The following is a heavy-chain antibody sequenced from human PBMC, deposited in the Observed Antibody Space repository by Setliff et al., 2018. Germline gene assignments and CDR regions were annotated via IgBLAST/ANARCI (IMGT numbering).Heavy chain of an antibody. D-gene: IGHD5-18*01. CDR3: AKLVWLTTWYYMDV. CDR2: IKQDGSEI. J-gene: IGHJ6*03. Sequence: PGVSLRLSCAASGLTFSSYWMTWVRQAPGKGLEWLANIKQDGSEIYSVDSVKGRFSISRDNAKNSLYLQMNSLRAEDTAVYYCAKLVWLTTWYYMDVWGKGTTVTVSS. CDR1: GLTFSSYW. V-gene: IGHV3-7*03.